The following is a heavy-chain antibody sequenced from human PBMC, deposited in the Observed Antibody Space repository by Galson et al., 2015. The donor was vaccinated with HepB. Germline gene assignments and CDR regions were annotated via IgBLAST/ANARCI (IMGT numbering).Heavy chain of an antibody. CDR3: ASLGYCSSTSCYPDAFDI. V-gene: IGHV1-69*13. D-gene: IGHD2-2*01. CDR2: IIPIFGTA. J-gene: IGHJ3*02. CDR1: GGTFSSYA. Sequence: SVKVSCKASGGTFSSYAISWVRQAPGQGLEWMGGIIPIFGTANYAQKFQGRVTITADESTSTAYMELSSLRSEDTAVYYCASLGYCSSTSCYPDAFDIWSQGTMFTVSS.